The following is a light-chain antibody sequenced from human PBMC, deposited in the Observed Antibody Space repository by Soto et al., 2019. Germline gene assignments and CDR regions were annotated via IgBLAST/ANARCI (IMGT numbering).Light chain of an antibody. Sequence: DIQMTQSPSSLSASVGDRVTITCRSSQSILSYLNWYQQKAGKAPQLLIYAASSLQSGVPARFSGSGSGTDFTLTITSLHPDDSAIFYCQQRYSGPRPFGQGTKLEIK. CDR1: QSILSY. J-gene: IGKJ2*01. CDR2: AAS. V-gene: IGKV1-39*01. CDR3: QQRYSGPRP.